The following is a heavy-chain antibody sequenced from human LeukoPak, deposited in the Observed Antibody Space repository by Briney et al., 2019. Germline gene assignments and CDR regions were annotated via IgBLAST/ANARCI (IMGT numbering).Heavy chain of an antibody. CDR3: ARSLLRYYYNASGYYPYYFDY. CDR1: GGSFSGYY. V-gene: IGHV4-34*01. CDR2: INHSGST. J-gene: IGHJ4*02. Sequence: SETLSLTCAVYGGSFSGYYWSWIRQPPGKGLEWIGEINHSGSTNYNPSLKSRVTISVDTSKNQFSLKLSSVTAADTAVYYCARSLLRYYYNASGYYPYYFDYWGQGMLVTVSS. D-gene: IGHD3-22*01.